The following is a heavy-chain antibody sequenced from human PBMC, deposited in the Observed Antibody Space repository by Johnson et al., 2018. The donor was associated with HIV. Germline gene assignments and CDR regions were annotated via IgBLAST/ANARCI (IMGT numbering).Heavy chain of an antibody. V-gene: IGHV3-15*01. Sequence: VQLVESGGGLVKPGGSLRLSCVASGFTFSSAWMGWVRQAPGKGLEWVGRIKTKSDGGTIDYNAPVKGRFTISRDDSKNTLYLQMNSLKTEDTAVYYCAKDRGGGWYGEYNFDIWGQGTMVTVSS. J-gene: IGHJ3*02. D-gene: IGHD6-19*01. CDR2: IKTKSDGGTI. CDR3: AKDRGGGWYGEYNFDI. CDR1: GFTFSSAW.